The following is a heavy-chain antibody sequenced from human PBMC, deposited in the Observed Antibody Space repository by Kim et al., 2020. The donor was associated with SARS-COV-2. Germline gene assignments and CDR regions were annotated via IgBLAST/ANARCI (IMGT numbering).Heavy chain of an antibody. J-gene: IGHJ6*02. CDR1: GYSFTSYW. V-gene: IGHV5-51*01. Sequence: GESLKISCKGSGYSFTSYWIGWVRQMPGKGLEWMGIIYPGDSDTRYSPSFQGQVTISADKSISTAYLQWSSLKASDTAMYYCARRSGGSYLYYYYGMDVWGQGTTVTVSS. D-gene: IGHD1-26*01. CDR3: ARRSGGSYLYYYYGMDV. CDR2: IYPGDSDT.